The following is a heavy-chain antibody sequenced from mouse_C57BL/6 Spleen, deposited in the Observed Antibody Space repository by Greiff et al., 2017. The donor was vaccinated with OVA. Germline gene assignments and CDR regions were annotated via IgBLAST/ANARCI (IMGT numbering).Heavy chain of an antibody. Sequence: EVQLQQSGPELVKPGASVKIPCKASGYTFTDYNMDWVKQSHGKSLEWIGDINPNNGGTIYNQKFKGKATLTVDKSSSTAYMELRSLTSEDTAVYYCARSHYDYPLYYAMDYWGQGTSVTVSS. V-gene: IGHV1-18*01. CDR1: GYTFTDYN. CDR2: INPNNGGT. D-gene: IGHD2-4*01. CDR3: ARSHYDYPLYYAMDY. J-gene: IGHJ4*01.